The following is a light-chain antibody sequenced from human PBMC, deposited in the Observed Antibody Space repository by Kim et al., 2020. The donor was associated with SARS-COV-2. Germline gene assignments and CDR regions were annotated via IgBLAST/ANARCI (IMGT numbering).Light chain of an antibody. V-gene: IGKV1-5*03. CDR3: QQYDTWT. Sequence: LSAFVGDRVTITCRASHYCNNWLAWYQQKPGKAPKLLIYKASYLESGVPSRFSGSGSGTEFTLTISSLQPEDFATYYCQQYDTWTFGQGTKVDIK. J-gene: IGKJ1*01. CDR1: HYCNNW. CDR2: KAS.